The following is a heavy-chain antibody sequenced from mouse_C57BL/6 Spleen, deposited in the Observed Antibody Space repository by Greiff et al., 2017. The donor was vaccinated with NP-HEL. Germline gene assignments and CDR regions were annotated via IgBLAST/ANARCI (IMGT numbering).Heavy chain of an antibody. CDR1: GYTFTSYW. CDR3: ARLVGLSYYFDY. D-gene: IGHD1-3*01. Sequence: QVQLQQPGTELVKPGASVKLSCKASGYTFTSYWMHWVKQRPGQGLEWIGNINPSNGGTNYNEKFKSKATLTVDKSSSTAYMQLSSLTSEASAVYYCARLVGLSYYFDYWGQGTTLTVSS. V-gene: IGHV1-53*01. CDR2: INPSNGGT. J-gene: IGHJ2*01.